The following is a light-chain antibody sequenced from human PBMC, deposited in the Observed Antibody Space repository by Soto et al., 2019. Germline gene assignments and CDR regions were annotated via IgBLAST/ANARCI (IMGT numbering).Light chain of an antibody. V-gene: IGKV3-15*01. CDR1: QSVSSN. CDR2: GAS. Sequence: EIVMAQSTATLSVSPGEIATLSSRASQSVSSNLAWYQQKPGQAPRLLIYGASTRATGIPARFSGSGSGTDFTLTISSLQPADSATYYCQQSYSTPITFGQGTRLEIK. CDR3: QQSYSTPIT. J-gene: IGKJ5*01.